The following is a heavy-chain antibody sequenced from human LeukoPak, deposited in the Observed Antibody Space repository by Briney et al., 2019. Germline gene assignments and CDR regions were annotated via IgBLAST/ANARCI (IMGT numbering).Heavy chain of an antibody. Sequence: GGSLRLSCAASGFTFSSYGMHWVRQAPGKGLGWVAVIWYDGSNKYYADSVKGRFTISRDNSKNTLYLQMNSLRGEDTAVYYCARDYSNNSYRGLQALDIWGRGTMVTVSS. CDR3: ARDYSNNSYRGLQALDI. CDR2: IWYDGSNK. D-gene: IGHD6-13*01. J-gene: IGHJ3*02. CDR1: GFTFSSYG. V-gene: IGHV3-33*01.